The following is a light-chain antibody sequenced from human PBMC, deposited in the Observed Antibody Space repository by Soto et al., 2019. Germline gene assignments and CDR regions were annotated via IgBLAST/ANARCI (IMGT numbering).Light chain of an antibody. V-gene: IGLV2-14*01. Sequence: QSALTQPASMSRSPGQSITISCTGTSSDVGGYNYVSWYQQHPDRAPKLIIYKVSNRPSGVSIRFSGSKSANTASLTISGLQAEDEADYYCSSYSTTYTVLFGGGTKLTVL. CDR2: KVS. J-gene: IGLJ2*01. CDR1: SSDVGGYNY. CDR3: SSYSTTYTVL.